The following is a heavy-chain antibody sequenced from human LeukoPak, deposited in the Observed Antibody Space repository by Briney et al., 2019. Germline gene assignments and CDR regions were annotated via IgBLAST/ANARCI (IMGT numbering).Heavy chain of an antibody. CDR2: IVVGSGNT. CDR1: GFTFTRSA. CDR3: AADPLEMATHRV. J-gene: IGHJ4*02. Sequence: GASVKVSCKASGFTFTRSAMQWVRQARGQRLEWIGWIVVGSGNTNYAQKFQERVTITRDMSTSTAYMELSSLRSEDTAIYYRAADPLEMATHRVWGQGTLVTVSS. D-gene: IGHD5-24*01. V-gene: IGHV1-58*02.